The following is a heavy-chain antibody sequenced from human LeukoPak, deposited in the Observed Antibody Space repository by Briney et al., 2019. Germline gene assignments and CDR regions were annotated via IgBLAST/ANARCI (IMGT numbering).Heavy chain of an antibody. CDR3: ARGIVTSTKKPRRYYYYYMDV. D-gene: IGHD4-11*01. Sequence: ASVKVSCKASGYTFTSYDINWVRQATGQGLEWMGWMNPNSGNTGYAQKFQGRVTMTRNTSISTAYMELSSLRSEDTAVYYCARGIVTSTKKPRRYYYYYMDVWGKGTTVTVSS. V-gene: IGHV1-8*01. CDR2: MNPNSGNT. J-gene: IGHJ6*03. CDR1: GYTFTSYD.